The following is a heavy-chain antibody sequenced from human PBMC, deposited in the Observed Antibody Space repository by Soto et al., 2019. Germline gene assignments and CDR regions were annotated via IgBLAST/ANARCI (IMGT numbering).Heavy chain of an antibody. D-gene: IGHD3-22*01. J-gene: IGHJ4*02. V-gene: IGHV4-59*12. CDR1: GASMTAYY. CDR2: VYFRGTR. CDR3: ARDPYYYDSSGPGAY. Sequence: SETLSLTCSVSGASMTAYYWNWIRQSPGKGLEWIGFVYFRGTRNYNPSLKSRVTISVDNSKNQFSLKLSSVTAADTAVYYCARDPYYYDSSGPGAYWGQGTLVTVSS.